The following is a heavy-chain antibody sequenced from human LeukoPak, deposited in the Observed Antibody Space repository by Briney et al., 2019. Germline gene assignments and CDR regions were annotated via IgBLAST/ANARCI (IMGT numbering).Heavy chain of an antibody. CDR1: GFTFSNYE. CDR3: ARMKGCSSTTCYFAIY. Sequence: GGSLRLSCAASGFTFSNYEMNWVRQAPGKGLEWVSYISAGGSTIYYADSVKGRFTVSRDNAKNSLYLQMNSLRAEDTAVYYCARMKGCSSTTCYFAIYWGQGTLVTVSS. CDR2: ISAGGSTI. V-gene: IGHV3-48*03. D-gene: IGHD2-2*01. J-gene: IGHJ4*02.